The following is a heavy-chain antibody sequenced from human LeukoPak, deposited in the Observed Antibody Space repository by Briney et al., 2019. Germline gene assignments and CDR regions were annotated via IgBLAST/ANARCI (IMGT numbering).Heavy chain of an antibody. V-gene: IGHV3-7*01. J-gene: IGHJ4*02. CDR2: IKQDGSEK. CDR1: GFTFSSYW. Sequence: GGSLRLSCAASGFTFSSYWMSWVRQAPGKGREWVANIKQDGSEKYYVDSVKGRFTISRDNAKNSLYLQMNSLRADDTAVCYWAIGAARLRYWGQGTLVTVSS. D-gene: IGHD6-6*01. CDR3: AIGAARLRY.